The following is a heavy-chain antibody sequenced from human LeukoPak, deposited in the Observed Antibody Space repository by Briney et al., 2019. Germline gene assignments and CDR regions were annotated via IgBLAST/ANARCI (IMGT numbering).Heavy chain of an antibody. V-gene: IGHV3-30*02. CDR3: AKDQERGYSYGIDY. CDR2: IWYGGSNK. Sequence: GGSLRLSCAASGFTFSSYGMHWVRQAPGKGLEWVAVIWYGGSNKYYADSVKGRFTISRDNSKNTLYLQMNSLRAEDTAVYYCAKDQERGYSYGIDYWGQGTLVTVSS. D-gene: IGHD5-18*01. CDR1: GFTFSSYG. J-gene: IGHJ4*02.